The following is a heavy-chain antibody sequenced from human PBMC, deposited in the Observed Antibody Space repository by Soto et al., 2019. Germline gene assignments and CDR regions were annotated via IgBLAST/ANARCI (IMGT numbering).Heavy chain of an antibody. Sequence: ASVKVSCKASGYTFTGYYMHWVRQAPGQGLEWMGWINPNSGGTNYAQKFQGRVTMTRDTSISTPYMEMRRLRSADTAACYCAGGGIVVVPAANVGYWGQGTLVTVSS. CDR1: GYTFTGYY. CDR2: INPNSGGT. D-gene: IGHD2-2*01. J-gene: IGHJ4*02. V-gene: IGHV1-2*02. CDR3: AGGGIVVVPAANVGY.